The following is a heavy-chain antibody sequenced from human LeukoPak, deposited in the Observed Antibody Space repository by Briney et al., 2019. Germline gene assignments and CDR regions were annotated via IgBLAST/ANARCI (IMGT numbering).Heavy chain of an antibody. Sequence: GGSLRLSCAVSGFPFSSYGMHWARQAPGTGLEWVAFIRFDGSTKSYADSVKGRFTISKDNSKNTLYLQMISLRNEDTAVYYCAKSDSGTYFDFRGQGALVTVSS. CDR2: IRFDGSTK. CDR1: GFPFSSYG. V-gene: IGHV3-30*02. D-gene: IGHD1-26*01. CDR3: AKSDSGTYFDF. J-gene: IGHJ4*02.